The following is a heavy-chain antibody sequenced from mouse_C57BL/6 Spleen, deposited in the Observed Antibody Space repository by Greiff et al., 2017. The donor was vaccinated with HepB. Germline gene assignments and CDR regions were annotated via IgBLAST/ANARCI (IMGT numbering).Heavy chain of an antibody. J-gene: IGHJ4*01. V-gene: IGHV5-17*01. CDR2: ISSGSSTI. D-gene: IGHD4-1*02. Sequence: EVMLVESGGGLVKPGGSLKLSCAASGFTFSDYGMHWVRQAPEKGLEWVAYISSGSSTIYDADTVKGRFTISRDNAKKTLFLQMTSLRSEDTAMYYCARPQLGRRYAMDYWGQGTSVTVSS. CDR3: ARPQLGRRYAMDY. CDR1: GFTFSDYG.